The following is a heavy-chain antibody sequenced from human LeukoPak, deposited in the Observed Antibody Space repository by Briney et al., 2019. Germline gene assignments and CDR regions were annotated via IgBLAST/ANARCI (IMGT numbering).Heavy chain of an antibody. CDR2: ISWNSGSI. CDR3: AKEGSSWSTFDY. D-gene: IGHD6-13*01. Sequence: PGRSLRLSCAASGFTFDDYAMHWVRQAPGKGLEWVSGISWNSGSIGYADSVKGRFTISRDNAKNSLYLQMNSLRAEDTALYYCAKEGSSWSTFDYWGQGTLVTVSS. V-gene: IGHV3-9*01. CDR1: GFTFDDYA. J-gene: IGHJ4*02.